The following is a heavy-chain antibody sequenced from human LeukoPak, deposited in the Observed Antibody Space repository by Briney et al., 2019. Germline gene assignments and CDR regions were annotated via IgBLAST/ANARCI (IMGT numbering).Heavy chain of an antibody. J-gene: IGHJ4*02. CDR2: IYPGDSDT. CDR1: GYSFTYYW. CDR3: ARQDGYESYYFDY. V-gene: IGHV5-51*01. Sequence: GASLKISCKGSGYSFTYYWIGWVRQMPGKGLEWMGIIYPGDSDTRYSPSFQGQVTISADKSIGTAYLQWSSLKASDTAMYYCARQDGYESYYFDYWGREPRSPSPQ. D-gene: IGHD5-12*01.